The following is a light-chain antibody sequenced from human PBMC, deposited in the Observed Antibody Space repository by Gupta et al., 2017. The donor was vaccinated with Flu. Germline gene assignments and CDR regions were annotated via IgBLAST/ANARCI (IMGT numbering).Light chain of an antibody. CDR1: QSISSY. J-gene: IGKJ4*01. Sequence: DIQMTQSPSSLSTSVGDRVTITCRASQSISSYLSWYQQKPGKAPKLLIQTASSLQSGVPSRFSGSGSGTEFTFTISSLQPEDFTTYYCQQSYSTPLPFGGGTKVEIK. V-gene: IGKV1-39*01. CDR2: TAS. CDR3: QQSYSTPLP.